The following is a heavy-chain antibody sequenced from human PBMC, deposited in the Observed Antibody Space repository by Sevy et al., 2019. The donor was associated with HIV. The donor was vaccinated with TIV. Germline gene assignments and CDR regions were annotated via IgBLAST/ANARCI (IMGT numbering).Heavy chain of an antibody. CDR2: IYHSGST. Sequence: SKTLSLTCAVSGYSISSGYYWGWIRQPPGKGLEWIGSIYHSGSTYYNPSLKSRVTISVDTSKNQFSLKLSSVTAADTAVYYCAREDYGSGSYYKNDAFDIWGQGTMVTVSS. CDR1: GYSISSGYY. J-gene: IGHJ3*02. CDR3: AREDYGSGSYYKNDAFDI. V-gene: IGHV4-38-2*02. D-gene: IGHD3-10*01.